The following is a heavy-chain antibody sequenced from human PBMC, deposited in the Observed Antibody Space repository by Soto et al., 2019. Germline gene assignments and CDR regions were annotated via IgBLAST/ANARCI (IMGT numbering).Heavy chain of an antibody. CDR3: ARESGGATATLDYYYFYMDV. J-gene: IGHJ6*03. CDR1: GDCLNDYD. V-gene: IGHV1-2*02. D-gene: IGHD5-12*01. Sequence: GASVKVASKTSGDCLNDYDVHSVRQAPGQGLEWMGWINPNGGVTKYAQKFQGRVTVTRDTSIRTVYMELSSLRSDDTAVYYCARESGGATATLDYYYFYMDVWGKGTTVTVSS. CDR2: INPNGGVT.